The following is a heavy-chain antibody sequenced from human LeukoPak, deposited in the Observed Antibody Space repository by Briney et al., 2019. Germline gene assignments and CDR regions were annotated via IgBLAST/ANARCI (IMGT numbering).Heavy chain of an antibody. CDR3: ARGGTYYHSFDY. CDR2: ISSSGSTI. V-gene: IGHV3-48*03. J-gene: IGHJ4*02. CDR1: GFTFSSYE. Sequence: GESLSLSCAASGFTFSSYEMNWVRQPPGKGLEWVSYISSSGSTIYYADSVKGRFTISRDNAKNSLYLQMNSLRAEDTAVYYCARGGTYYHSFDYWGQGTLVTVSS. D-gene: IGHD1-26*01.